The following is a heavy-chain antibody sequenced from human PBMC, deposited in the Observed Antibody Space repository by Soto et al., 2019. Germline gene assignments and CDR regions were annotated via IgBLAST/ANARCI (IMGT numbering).Heavy chain of an antibody. Sequence: TSETLSLTCAVSGGSISSGGYSWSWIRQPPGKGLEWIGYIYHSGSTYYNPSLKSRVTISVDRSKNQFSLKLSSVTAADTAVYYCARGYCSGGSCYSGYFDYWGQGTLVTVSS. V-gene: IGHV4-30-2*01. CDR2: IYHSGST. J-gene: IGHJ4*02. D-gene: IGHD2-15*01. CDR1: GGSISSGGYS. CDR3: ARGYCSGGSCYSGYFDY.